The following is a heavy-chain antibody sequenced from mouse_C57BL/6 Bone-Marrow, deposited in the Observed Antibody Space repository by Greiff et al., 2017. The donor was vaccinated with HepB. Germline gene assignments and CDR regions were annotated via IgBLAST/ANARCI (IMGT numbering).Heavy chain of an antibody. V-gene: IGHV5-4*03. CDR2: ISDGGSYT. J-gene: IGHJ3*01. CDR3: ARGGNWAFAY. Sequence: EVKLQESGGGLVKPGGSLKLSCAASGFTFSSYAMSWVRQTPEKRLEWVATISDGGSYTYYPDNVKGRFTISRDNAKNNLYLQMSHLKSEDTAMYYCARGGNWAFAYWGQGTLVTVSA. CDR1: GFTFSSYA. D-gene: IGHD4-1*01.